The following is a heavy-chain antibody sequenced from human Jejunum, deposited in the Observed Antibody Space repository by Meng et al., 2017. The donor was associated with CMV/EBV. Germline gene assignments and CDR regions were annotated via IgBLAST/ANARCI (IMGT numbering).Heavy chain of an antibody. V-gene: IGHV4-4*07. J-gene: IGHJ5*02. CDR1: AGPIRCSY. CDR3: ARESGSYYCFDP. Sequence: PPPEPGPGCGHSAPILSRTFFHSAGPIRCSYVIWIRQPAGKVLEWIGLIYTSGSPHCNPSLKSRLTMSVDLAKNQISLKLSSVTAADTAVYYCARESGSYYCFDPWGQGTLVTVSS. D-gene: IGHD1-26*01. CDR2: IYTSGSP.